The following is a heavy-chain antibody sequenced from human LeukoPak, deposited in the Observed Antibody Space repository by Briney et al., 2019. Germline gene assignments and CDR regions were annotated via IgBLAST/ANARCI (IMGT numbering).Heavy chain of an antibody. CDR3: ATVDPLDY. D-gene: IGHD5-24*01. J-gene: IGHJ4*02. CDR2: IRYDGSNK. CDR1: GFTFSSYW. Sequence: GGSLRLSCAASGFTFSSYWMSWVRQAPGKGLEWVAFIRYDGSNKYYADSVKGRFTISRDNSKNTLYLQMNSLRAEDTAVYYCATVDPLDYWGQGTLVTVSS. V-gene: IGHV3-30*02.